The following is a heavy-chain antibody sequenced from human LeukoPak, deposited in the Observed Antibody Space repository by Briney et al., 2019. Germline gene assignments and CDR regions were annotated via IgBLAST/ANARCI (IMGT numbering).Heavy chain of an antibody. D-gene: IGHD6-13*01. CDR2: INPSGGST. V-gene: IGHV1-46*01. Sequence: GASVKVSCKASGYTFTSCHMHWVRQAPGQGLEWMGIINPSGGSTSYAQKFQGRVTMTRDTSTSTVYMELSSLRSEDTAVYYCARGPQQLRGWFDLWGQGTLVTVSS. J-gene: IGHJ5*02. CDR3: ARGPQQLRGWFDL. CDR1: GYTFTSCH.